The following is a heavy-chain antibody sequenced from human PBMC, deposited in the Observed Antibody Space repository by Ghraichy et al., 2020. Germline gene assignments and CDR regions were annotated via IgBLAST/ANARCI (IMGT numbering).Heavy chain of an antibody. D-gene: IGHD3-10*01. V-gene: IGHV1-24*01. CDR2: FDPEDDET. CDR1: GDTLTELS. Sequence: ASVKVSCKVFGDTLTELSMYWVRQAPGKGLEWMGGFDPEDDETIYAQKFQGRVTLTEDTSTDTAYMELSSLRSEDTAMYYCATSSDASGKHDQFDCWGQGTLVTVSS. J-gene: IGHJ4*02. CDR3: ATSSDASGKHDQFDC.